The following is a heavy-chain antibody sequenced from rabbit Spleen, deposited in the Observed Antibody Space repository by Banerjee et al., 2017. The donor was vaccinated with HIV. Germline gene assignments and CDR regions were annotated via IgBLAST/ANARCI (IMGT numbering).Heavy chain of an antibody. CDR2: IDPVFGIT. J-gene: IGHJ2*01. CDR3: VRDSGDWCFDV. D-gene: IGHD1-1*01. V-gene: IGHV1S7*01. CDR1: GFTLSSYY. Sequence: QLKESGGGLVQPGGSLKLSCTASGFTLSSYYMNWVRQAPGKGLEWIGYIDPVFGITYYANWVNGRFSISRENAQNTVFLQMTSLTAADTATYFCVRDSGDWCFDVWGPGTLVTVS.